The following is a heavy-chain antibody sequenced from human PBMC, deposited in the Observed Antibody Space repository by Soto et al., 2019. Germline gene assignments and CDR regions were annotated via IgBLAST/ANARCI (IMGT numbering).Heavy chain of an antibody. Sequence: PGGSLRLSCAASGFTFRAYGMHWVRQAPGKGLEWVAVIRFDGSEEYYADSVKGRFTISADKSIDTAYLQWHSLEAADTATYYCARRGESTNWYIVDIPLDFWGQGTPVTVSS. CDR1: GFTFRAYG. CDR3: ARRGESTNWYIVDIPLDF. D-gene: IGHD2-15*01. V-gene: IGHV3-33*01. CDR2: IRFDGSEE. J-gene: IGHJ4*02.